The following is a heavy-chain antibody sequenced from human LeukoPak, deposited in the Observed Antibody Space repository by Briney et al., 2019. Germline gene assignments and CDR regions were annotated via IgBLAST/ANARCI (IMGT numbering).Heavy chain of an antibody. J-gene: IGHJ4*02. Sequence: GGSLRLSCAASGFTFSSYAMSWVRQAPGKGLEWVSAISGSGGSTYYADSVKGRFTISGDNSKNTLYLQMNSLRAEDTAVYYCAKGAEMATNRYYFDYWGQGTLVTVSS. CDR3: AKGAEMATNRYYFDY. V-gene: IGHV3-23*01. CDR1: GFTFSSYA. D-gene: IGHD5-24*01. CDR2: ISGSGGST.